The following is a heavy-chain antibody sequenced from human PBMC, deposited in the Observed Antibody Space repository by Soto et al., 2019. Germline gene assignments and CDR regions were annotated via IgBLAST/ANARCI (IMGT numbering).Heavy chain of an antibody. V-gene: IGHV2-5*02. D-gene: IGHD6-13*01. CDR1: GFSLSTSGVG. Sequence: QITLKESGPTLVKPTQTLTLTCTFSGFSLSTSGVGVGWIRQPPGKALEWLALIYWDDDKRYSPSLKSRLTITKDTSNKQVVLTITNMDPVDTATYYCAQAAAASPFPYWGPGTLVTGSS. CDR2: IYWDDDK. CDR3: AQAAAASPFPY. J-gene: IGHJ4*02.